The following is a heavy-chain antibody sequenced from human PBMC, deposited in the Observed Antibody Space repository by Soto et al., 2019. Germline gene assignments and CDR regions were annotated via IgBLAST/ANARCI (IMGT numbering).Heavy chain of an antibody. CDR2: ISGSGGST. CDR1: GFTFSSYA. J-gene: IGHJ4*02. CDR3: AKGSGPHRPYYFDY. D-gene: IGHD2-15*01. V-gene: IGHV3-23*01. Sequence: EVQLLESGGGFVQPGGSLRLSCASSGFTFSSYAMSWVRQAPGRGLEWVSAISGSGGSTYHADTVKGRFTTSIDRPQSTLFLQMNSLRAEATAVSYCAKGSGPHRPYYFDYWGKGTLVTVSS.